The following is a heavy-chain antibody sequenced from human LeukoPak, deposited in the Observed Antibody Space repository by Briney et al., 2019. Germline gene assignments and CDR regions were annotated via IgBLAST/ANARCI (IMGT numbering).Heavy chain of an antibody. CDR3: VRGRFGGYFDH. V-gene: IGHV3-74*01. Sequence: GRSLRLSCAASGFTFSSHWMHWVRQAPGKGLVWVSHINSDGSDTSYADSVKGRFTISRDNAKNTLYLQMNSLRAEDTAVYYCVRGRFGGYFDHWGQGSLVTVSS. CDR1: GFTFSSHW. J-gene: IGHJ4*02. D-gene: IGHD2-15*01. CDR2: INSDGSDT.